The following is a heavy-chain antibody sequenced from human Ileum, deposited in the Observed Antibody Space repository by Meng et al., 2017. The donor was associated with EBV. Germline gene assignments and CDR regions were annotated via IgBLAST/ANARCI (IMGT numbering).Heavy chain of an antibody. J-gene: IGHJ4*02. D-gene: IGHD3-10*01. Sequence: QGRLQGSGPGLVKPSGPLPLRCAAPGGSNSSSNWGNWVRQPPGKGLEWIGEIYYSGSTIYNPSLKSRVTISVDKSKNLFSLKLSSVTAADTAVYYCARGYGSGRDYFDYWGQGTLVTVSS. V-gene: IGHV4-4*02. CDR1: GGSNSSSNW. CDR3: ARGYGSGRDYFDY. CDR2: IYYSGST.